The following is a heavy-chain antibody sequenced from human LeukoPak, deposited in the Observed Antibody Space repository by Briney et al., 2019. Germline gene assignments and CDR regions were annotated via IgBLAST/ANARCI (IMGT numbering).Heavy chain of an antibody. J-gene: IGHJ4*02. V-gene: IGHV3-23*01. CDR3: AKAGRSTKMIVVVNFDY. Sequence: PSETLSLTCSVSGDSMSDDFWSWVRQAPGKGLEWVSAISGSGGSTYYADSVKGRFTISRDNSKNTLYLQMNSLRAEDTAVYYCAKAGRSTKMIVVVNFDYWGQGTLVTVSS. CDR1: GDSMSDDF. D-gene: IGHD3-22*01. CDR2: ISGSGGST.